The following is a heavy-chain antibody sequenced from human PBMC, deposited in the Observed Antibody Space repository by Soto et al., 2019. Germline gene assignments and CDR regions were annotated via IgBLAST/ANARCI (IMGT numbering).Heavy chain of an antibody. CDR3: ARGPRCINTSCSNDYYHFGLDV. CDR2: INHSGRT. Sequence: SETLSLTCAVNGGSFSGYYWSWIRQPPGKGLEWIGEINHSGRTNLNPSLTSRLSTSVDTSKNHFTLTLTSVTAADTAVYYCARGPRCINTSCSNDYYHFGLDVWDQETTLAVSS. V-gene: IGHV4-34*01. CDR1: GGSFSGYY. D-gene: IGHD2-2*01. J-gene: IGHJ6*02.